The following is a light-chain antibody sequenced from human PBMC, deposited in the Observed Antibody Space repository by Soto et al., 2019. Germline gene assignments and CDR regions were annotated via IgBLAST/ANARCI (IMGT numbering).Light chain of an antibody. Sequence: QAVVTQEPSLTVSPGGTVTLTCATSTGAVTSGYYPNLFQQKPGQAPRALIYSTNNKYSWTPARFSGSLLGGKAALTLSGVQPEDEADYYCLLYYGGQLGVFGGGTKLTVL. J-gene: IGLJ2*01. CDR1: TGAVTSGYY. CDR2: STN. CDR3: LLYYGGQLGV. V-gene: IGLV7-43*01.